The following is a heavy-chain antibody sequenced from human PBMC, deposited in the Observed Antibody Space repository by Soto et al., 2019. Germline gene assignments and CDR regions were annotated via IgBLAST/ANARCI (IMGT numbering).Heavy chain of an antibody. CDR2: INPNSGGT. V-gene: IGHV1-2*04. J-gene: IGHJ6*02. Sequence: ASLKVSCKASGYTFTGYYMHWVRQAPGQGLEWMGWINPNSGGTNYAQKFQGWVTMTRDTSISTAYMELSRLRSDDTAVYYCARSTVSNYYDSSGYYPRDYGMDVWGQGTTVTVSS. CDR3: ARSTVSNYYDSSGYYPRDYGMDV. CDR1: GYTFTGYY. D-gene: IGHD3-22*01.